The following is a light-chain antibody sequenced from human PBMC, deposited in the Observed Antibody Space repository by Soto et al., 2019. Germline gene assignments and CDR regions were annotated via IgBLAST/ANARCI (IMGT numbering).Light chain of an antibody. V-gene: IGKV1-6*01. CDR3: LQDYNSLT. CDR1: QGIRND. J-gene: IGKJ4*01. CDR2: AAS. Sequence: AIQMTQSPSSLSASVGDRVTITCRASQGIRNDLGWYQQKPGKAPKLLIYAASSLQSGVPSRFSGSGSGTDFTLTISSLQPEDFATYDCLQDYNSLTFGGGTKVEIK.